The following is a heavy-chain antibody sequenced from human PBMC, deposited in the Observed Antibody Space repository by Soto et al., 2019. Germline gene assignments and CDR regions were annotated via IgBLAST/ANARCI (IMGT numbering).Heavy chain of an antibody. CDR2: IYYSGST. CDR3: ARATYSGYPFSWGLIQIFFDY. Sequence: SETLSLTCTVSGGSISSGGYYWSWIRQHPGKGLERIGYIYYSGSTYYNPSLKSRVTISVDTSKNQFSLKLSSVTAADTAVYYCARATYSGYPFSWGLIQIFFDYWGQGTLVTVSS. J-gene: IGHJ4*02. CDR1: GGSISSGGYY. D-gene: IGHD5-12*01. V-gene: IGHV4-31*03.